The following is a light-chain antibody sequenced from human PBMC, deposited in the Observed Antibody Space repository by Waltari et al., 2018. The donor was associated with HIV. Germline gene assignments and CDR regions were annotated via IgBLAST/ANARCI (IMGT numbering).Light chain of an antibody. Sequence: QSVLTQSPSVSEAPGQSVPISCSGSHPNIRSHAVPRYQQFPGKPPRLLVYNDDLILSGVSDRLSASKSGTSASLAINDLQSEHESHYYCAAWDDGLNGVIFGGGTKVTVL. CDR1: HPNIRSHA. CDR3: AAWDDGLNGVI. V-gene: IGLV1-36*01. CDR2: NDD. J-gene: IGLJ2*01.